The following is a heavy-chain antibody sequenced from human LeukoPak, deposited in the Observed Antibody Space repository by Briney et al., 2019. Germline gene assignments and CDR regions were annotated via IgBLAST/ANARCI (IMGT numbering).Heavy chain of an antibody. J-gene: IGHJ3*02. D-gene: IGHD3-3*01. CDR1: GFTFKISA. V-gene: IGHV3-7*01. Sequence: PGKSLRLSCVASGFTFKISAMAWVRRAPGKGLEWVANIKEDGNEKYYVDSVKGRFIISRDNAKNSAYLQINSLRVEDTAVYYCVAISYLAFDIWGQGTMVTVSS. CDR2: IKEDGNEK. CDR3: VAISYLAFDI.